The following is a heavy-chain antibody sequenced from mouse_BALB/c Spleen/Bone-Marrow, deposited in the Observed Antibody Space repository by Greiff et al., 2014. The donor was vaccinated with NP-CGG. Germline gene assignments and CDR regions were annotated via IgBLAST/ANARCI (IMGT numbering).Heavy chain of an antibody. CDR1: GYVFSTYW. CDR3: ARSGYGSSYDY. Sequence: VQLQQSGAELVRPGSSVKISCMASGYVFSTYWMNWVKQRPGQGLEWIGQIYPGDGDTNYNGKFKGTATLTADKSSSTAYMQLSSLTSEDSAVYFCARSGYGSSYDYWGQGTTLTVSS. D-gene: IGHD1-1*01. CDR2: IYPGDGDT. J-gene: IGHJ2*01. V-gene: IGHV1-80*01.